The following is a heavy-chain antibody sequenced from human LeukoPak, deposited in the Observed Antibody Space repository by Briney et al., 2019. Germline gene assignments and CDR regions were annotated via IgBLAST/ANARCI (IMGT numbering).Heavy chain of an antibody. J-gene: IGHJ3*02. D-gene: IGHD6-25*01. CDR1: GFTFSNYG. CDR3: ARRSAAKDAFDI. V-gene: IGHV3-23*01. CDR2: ITGSGGNT. Sequence: QAGGSLRLSCAASGFTFSNYGMNWVRQAPGKGLEWVSGITGSGGNTYYADSVKGRFTISRDNSKNTLYLQMNSLRAEDTAVYYCARRSAAKDAFDIWGQGTMVTVSS.